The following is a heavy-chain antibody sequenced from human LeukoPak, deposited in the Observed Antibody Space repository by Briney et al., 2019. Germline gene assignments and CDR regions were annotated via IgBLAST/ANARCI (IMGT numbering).Heavy chain of an antibody. Sequence: SETLSLTCTVSGGSISSYYWSWIRQPPGKGLEWIGYIYYSGSTSYNPSLKGRVTISVDTSKNQFSLNLTSVTTAHTAVYYCARVSCSSTSCPRRDALDVWGQGTMVTVSS. V-gene: IGHV4-59*01. CDR3: ARVSCSSTSCPRRDALDV. D-gene: IGHD2-2*01. J-gene: IGHJ3*01. CDR2: IYYSGST. CDR1: GGSISSYY.